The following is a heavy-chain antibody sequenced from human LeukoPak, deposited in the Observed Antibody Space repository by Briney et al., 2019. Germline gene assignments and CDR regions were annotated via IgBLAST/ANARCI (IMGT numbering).Heavy chain of an antibody. CDR1: GASLSSYY. D-gene: IGHD3-10*01. V-gene: IGHV4-4*07. CDR3: ARVYYSRFDP. CDR2: IYTSGTT. Sequence: PSETLSLTCTVSGASLSSYYWSWIRLPAGKGLEWIGHIYTSGTTNFNPSLKSRVTMSVDTSKNQFSLNLSSVTAADTAVCYCARVYYSRFDPWGQGTLVTVSS. J-gene: IGHJ5*02.